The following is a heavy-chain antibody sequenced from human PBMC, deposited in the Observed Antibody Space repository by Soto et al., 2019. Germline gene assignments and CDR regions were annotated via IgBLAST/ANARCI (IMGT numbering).Heavy chain of an antibody. Sequence: ASVKVSCKASGGTFSSYAISWVRQAPGQGLEWMGGIIAINGTTNYAQKLQGRVTMTTDTSTSTAYMELRSLRSDDTAVYYCARDKDGSGSYYNVLYYYYYGMDVWGQGTTVTVSS. CDR3: ARDKDGSGSYYNVLYYYYYGMDV. D-gene: IGHD3-10*01. V-gene: IGHV1-18*01. CDR2: IIAINGTT. J-gene: IGHJ6*02. CDR1: GGTFSSYA.